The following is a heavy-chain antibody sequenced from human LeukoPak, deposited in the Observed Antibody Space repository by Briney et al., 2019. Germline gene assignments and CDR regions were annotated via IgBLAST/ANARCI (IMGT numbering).Heavy chain of an antibody. CDR2: IYYSWST. Sequence: PSETLSLTCTVSGGSISSYHWSWIRQPPGKGLEWIGYIYYSWSTNYNPSLKSRVTISVDTSKNQFSLKLSSVTAADTAVYYCASSYYYGSGSYYGLVYFDYWGQGTLVTVSS. CDR1: GGSISSYH. J-gene: IGHJ4*02. V-gene: IGHV4-59*01. CDR3: ASSYYYGSGSYYGLVYFDY. D-gene: IGHD3-10*01.